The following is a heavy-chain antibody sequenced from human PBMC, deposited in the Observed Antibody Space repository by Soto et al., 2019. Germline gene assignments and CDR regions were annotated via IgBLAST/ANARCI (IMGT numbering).Heavy chain of an antibody. CDR2: ISGSGGST. CDR1: GFTFITYA. V-gene: IGHV3-23*01. Sequence: EVQLLDSGGGLVQPGGSLRLSCAASGFTFITYAMSWVRQAPGKGLEWVSIISGSGGSTYYPDSVKGRFTISRDNSKNTLYLQMNSLRADDTAVYYSAKLPAAQSYFDFWGQGTLVTVSS. D-gene: IGHD2-2*01. CDR3: AKLPAAQSYFDF. J-gene: IGHJ4*02.